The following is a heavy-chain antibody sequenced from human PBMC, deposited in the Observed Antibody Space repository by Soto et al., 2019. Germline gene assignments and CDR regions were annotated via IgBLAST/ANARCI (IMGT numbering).Heavy chain of an antibody. CDR2: IYYSGST. CDR3: ARGDGSVTAGYYYYGMDV. CDR1: GGSISSYY. V-gene: IGHV4-59*01. J-gene: IGHJ6*02. Sequence: SETLSLTCTVSGGSISSYYWSWIRQPPGKGLEWIAYIYYSGSTNYNPSLKSRVTVSVDTSKNQFSLKLSSVTAADTAVYYCARGDGSVTAGYYYYGMDVWGQGTTVTVSS. D-gene: IGHD1-26*01.